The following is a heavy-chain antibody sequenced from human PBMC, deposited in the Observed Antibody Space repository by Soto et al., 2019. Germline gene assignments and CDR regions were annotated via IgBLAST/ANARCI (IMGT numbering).Heavy chain of an antibody. V-gene: IGHV4-34*01. CDR1: GGSFSGYY. J-gene: IGHJ4*02. D-gene: IGHD3-10*02. Sequence: QVQVKQWGAGVLKPSETLSLTCGVYGGSFSGYYWTWLRQPPGKGLEWIGEISHSGSTDYNPSLWGRVTISIDASKNQLSLNLNSMTAADTAVYYCARGPMSDWPLCSHWGQGILVTVSS. CDR3: ARGPMSDWPLCSH. CDR2: ISHSGST.